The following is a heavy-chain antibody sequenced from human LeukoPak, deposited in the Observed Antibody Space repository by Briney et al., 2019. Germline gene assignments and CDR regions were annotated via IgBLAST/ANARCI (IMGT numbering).Heavy chain of an antibody. J-gene: IGHJ4*02. D-gene: IGHD1-26*01. V-gene: IGHV3-48*04. CDR2: ISSSGSTI. Sequence: QSGGSLRLSCAASGFTFSNAWMSWVRQAPGKGLEWVSYISSSGSTIYYAGSVKGRFTISRDNAKNSLYLQMNSLRAEDTAVYYCARQVGATADWGQGTLVTVSS. CDR1: GFTFSNAW. CDR3: ARQVGATAD.